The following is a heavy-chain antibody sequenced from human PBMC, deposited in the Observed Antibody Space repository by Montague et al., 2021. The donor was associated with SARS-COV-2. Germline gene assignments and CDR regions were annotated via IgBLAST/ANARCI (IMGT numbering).Heavy chain of an antibody. D-gene: IGHD5/OR15-5a*01. Sequence: SLRLSCAASGFTFNKYSMNWVRQAPGKGLEWVSSISTSSLYIYYTDSVKGRFTVARANAKNSVFLEMNSLRVEDTAVYYCARAHSGSYSVGGDAFDLWSRGTLVTVSS. J-gene: IGHJ3*01. CDR3: ARAHSGSYSVGGDAFDL. CDR2: ISTSSLYI. CDR1: GFTFNKYS. V-gene: IGHV3-21*01.